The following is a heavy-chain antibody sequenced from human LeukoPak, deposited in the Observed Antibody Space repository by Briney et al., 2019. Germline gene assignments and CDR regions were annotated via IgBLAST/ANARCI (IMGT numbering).Heavy chain of an antibody. CDR2: IYPGDSDT. Sequence: GESLKISCKGSGYSFTSYWIDWVRQMPGKGLEWMGIIYPGDSDTRYSPSFQGQVTISADKSISTAYLQWSSLKASDTAMYYCARGDYDILPAYPTHDYWGQGTLVTVSS. D-gene: IGHD3-9*01. V-gene: IGHV5-51*01. CDR1: GYSFTSYW. CDR3: ARGDYDILPAYPTHDY. J-gene: IGHJ4*02.